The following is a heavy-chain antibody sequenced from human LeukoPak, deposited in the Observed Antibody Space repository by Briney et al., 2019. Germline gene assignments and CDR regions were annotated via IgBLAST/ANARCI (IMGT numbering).Heavy chain of an antibody. CDR1: GFTFSSYA. J-gene: IGHJ6*02. Sequence: GGSLRLSCAASGFTFSSYAMSWVCQAPGKGLEWVSAISGSGGSTYYADSVKGRFTISRDNSKNTLYLQMNSLRAEDTAVYYCAKDFGSGGYRYYYYYGMDVWGQGTTVTVSS. V-gene: IGHV3-23*01. D-gene: IGHD3-10*01. CDR2: ISGSGGST. CDR3: AKDFGSGGYRYYYYYGMDV.